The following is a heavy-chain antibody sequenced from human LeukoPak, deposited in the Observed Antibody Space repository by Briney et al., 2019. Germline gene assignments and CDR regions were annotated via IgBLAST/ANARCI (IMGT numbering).Heavy chain of an antibody. CDR3: ARYFGDPQGMDV. D-gene: IGHD3-10*01. CDR1: GSTFSIYS. CDR2: ISGGGDSI. J-gene: IGHJ6*02. Sequence: GGSLRLSCATSGSTFSIYSMNWVRQAPGKGLEWISYISGGGDSIYYADSVKGRFTISRDNAKNSLCLQMNSLRDEDTAVYYCARYFGDPQGMDVWGQGTTVIVSS. V-gene: IGHV3-48*02.